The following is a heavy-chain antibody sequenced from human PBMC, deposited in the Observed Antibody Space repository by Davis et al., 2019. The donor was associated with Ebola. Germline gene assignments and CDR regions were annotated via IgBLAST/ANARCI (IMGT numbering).Heavy chain of an antibody. D-gene: IGHD3-3*01. CDR1: SGSISSYY. J-gene: IGHJ3*02. CDR2: IYYSGST. V-gene: IGHV4-59*08. Sequence: SETLSLTCTVSSGSISSYYWSWIRQPPGKGLEWIGYIYYSGSTNYNPSLKSRVTISVDTSKNQFSLKLSSVTAADTAVYYCARRPPYYDFWSGYYNDAFDIWGQGTMVTVSS. CDR3: ARRPPYYDFWSGYYNDAFDI.